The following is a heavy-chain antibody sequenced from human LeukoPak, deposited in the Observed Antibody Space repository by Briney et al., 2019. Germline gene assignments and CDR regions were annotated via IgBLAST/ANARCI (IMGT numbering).Heavy chain of an antibody. D-gene: IGHD3-22*01. V-gene: IGHV1-18*01. CDR1: GYTFTSYG. CDR2: ISAYNGNT. J-gene: IGHJ3*02. Sequence: ASVKVSCKASGYTFTSYGISWVRQAPGQGLEWMGWISAYNGNTNYAQKLQGRVTMTTDTSTSTAYMELSSLRSEDTAVYYCASLGPHYYDSITRAFDIWGQGTMVTVSS. CDR3: ASLGPHYYDSITRAFDI.